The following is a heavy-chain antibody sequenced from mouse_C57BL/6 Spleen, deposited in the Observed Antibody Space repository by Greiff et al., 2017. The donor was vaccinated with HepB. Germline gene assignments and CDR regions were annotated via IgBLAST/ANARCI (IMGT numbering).Heavy chain of an antibody. Sequence: EVQVVESGGDLVKPGGSLKLSCAASGFTFSSYGMSWVRQTPDKRLEWVATISSGGSYTYYPDSVKGRFTISRDNAKNTLYLQMSSLKSEDTAMYYCARSNYGAYWGQGTLVTVSA. D-gene: IGHD2-5*01. CDR2: ISSGGSYT. V-gene: IGHV5-6*01. CDR3: ARSNYGAY. CDR1: GFTFSSYG. J-gene: IGHJ3*01.